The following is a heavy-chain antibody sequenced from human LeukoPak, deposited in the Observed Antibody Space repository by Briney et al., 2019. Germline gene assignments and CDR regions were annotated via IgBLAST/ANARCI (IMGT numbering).Heavy chain of an antibody. V-gene: IGHV3-64*01. D-gene: IGHD3-9*01. CDR2: ISSNGGST. CDR1: GYSLTELS. CDR3: ARGLDYDILTGYYDY. J-gene: IGHJ4*02. Sequence: SCKVSGYSLTELSTHWVRQAPGKGLEYIPAISSNGGSTYYANSVKGRFTISRDNSKNTLYLQMGSLRAEDMAVYYCARGLDYDILTGYYDYWGQGTLVTVSS.